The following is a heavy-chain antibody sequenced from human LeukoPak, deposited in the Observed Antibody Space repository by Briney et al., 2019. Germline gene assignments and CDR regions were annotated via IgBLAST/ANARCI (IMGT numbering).Heavy chain of an antibody. J-gene: IGHJ6*03. D-gene: IGHD5-12*01. Sequence: ASVKVSCKASGYTFTGYYMHWVRQAPGQGLEWMGWINPNSGGTNYAQKFQGRVTMTRDTSISTAYMELSRLRSDDTAVYYCARGGRGYSGRSNYYYMDVWGKGTTVTVSS. CDR2: INPNSGGT. CDR1: GYTFTGYY. CDR3: ARGGRGYSGRSNYYYMDV. V-gene: IGHV1-2*02.